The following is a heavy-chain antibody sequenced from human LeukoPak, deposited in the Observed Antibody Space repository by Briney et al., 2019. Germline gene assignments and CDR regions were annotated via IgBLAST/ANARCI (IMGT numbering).Heavy chain of an antibody. CDR3: ARDTHSSGSYYYYYYGMDA. D-gene: IGHD6-19*01. Sequence: ASVKVSCKASGGTFSSYAISWVRQAPGQGLEWMGGIIPIFGTANYAQKFQGRVTITADESTSTAYMELSSLRSEDTAVYYCARDTHSSGSYYYYYYGMDAWDQGTTVTVSS. CDR2: IIPIFGTA. J-gene: IGHJ6*02. V-gene: IGHV1-69*13. CDR1: GGTFSSYA.